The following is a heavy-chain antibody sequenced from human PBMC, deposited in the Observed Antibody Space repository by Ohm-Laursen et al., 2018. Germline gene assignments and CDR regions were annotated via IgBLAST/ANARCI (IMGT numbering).Heavy chain of an antibody. Sequence: VASVKVSCKASGFTFTSSAMQWVRQARGQRLEWIGWIVVGSGNTNYAQKFQERVTITRDMSTSTAYMELSSLRSEDTAVYYCAAGYSSGWYGSGYWGQGTLVTVSS. D-gene: IGHD6-19*01. CDR1: GFTFTSSA. V-gene: IGHV1-58*02. CDR2: IVVGSGNT. J-gene: IGHJ4*02. CDR3: AAGYSSGWYGSGY.